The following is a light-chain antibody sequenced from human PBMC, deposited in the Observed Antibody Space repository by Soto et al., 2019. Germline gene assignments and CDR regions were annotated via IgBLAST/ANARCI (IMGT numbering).Light chain of an antibody. CDR1: QSVSSTY. CDR3: QQYGNSSPIT. J-gene: IGKJ5*01. V-gene: IGKV3-20*01. Sequence: EIVLTQSPGALSLSAGERATLSCRASQSVSSTYLAWYQQKPGQAPRLLIYGASSRATGIPDRFSGSGSGTDFTLTISRLEPEDFAVYYCQQYGNSSPITFGQGTRLEIK. CDR2: GAS.